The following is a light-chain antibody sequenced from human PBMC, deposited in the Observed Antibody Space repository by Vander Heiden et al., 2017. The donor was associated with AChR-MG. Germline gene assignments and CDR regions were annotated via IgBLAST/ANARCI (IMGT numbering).Light chain of an antibody. V-gene: IGKV3-11*01. CDR2: DAS. CDR3: QQRSDWPPSIT. J-gene: IGKJ4*01. Sequence: EIVLTQSPATLSLFPGERATLSCRASQNLYSYLAWYQQKVGQAPRLLIFDASNRATGVPARFSGSGSGTDFTLTISSLEPEDFAVYYCQQRSDWPPSITFGGGTKVEIK. CDR1: QNLYSY.